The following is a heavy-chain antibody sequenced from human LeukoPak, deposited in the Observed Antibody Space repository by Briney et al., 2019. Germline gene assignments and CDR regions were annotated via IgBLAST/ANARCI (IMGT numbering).Heavy chain of an antibody. CDR2: IWYDGSNK. J-gene: IGHJ3*02. Sequence: GGSLRLSCAASGFTFSSYGMHWVRQAPGKGLEWVAVIWYDGSNKYYADSVKGRFTISRDNSKNTLYLQINSLRAGDTAVYYCARDSTQGAFDIWGQGTMVTVSS. CDR1: GFTFSSYG. CDR3: ARDSTQGAFDI. V-gene: IGHV3-33*01.